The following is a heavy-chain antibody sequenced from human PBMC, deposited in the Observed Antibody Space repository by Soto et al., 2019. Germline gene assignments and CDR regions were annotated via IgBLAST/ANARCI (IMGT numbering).Heavy chain of an antibody. V-gene: IGHV3-30-3*01. Sequence: PGGSLRLSCAASGFTFSSYAMHWVRQAPGKGLEWVAVISYDGSNKYYADSVKGRLTISRDNSKNTLYLQMNSLRAEDTALYYGARDGSLDAFDIWGQGTMVTVSS. D-gene: IGHD1-26*01. CDR3: ARDGSLDAFDI. CDR1: GFTFSSYA. J-gene: IGHJ3*02. CDR2: ISYDGSNK.